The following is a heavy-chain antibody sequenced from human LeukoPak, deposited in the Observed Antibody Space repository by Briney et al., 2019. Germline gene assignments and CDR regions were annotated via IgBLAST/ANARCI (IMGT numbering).Heavy chain of an antibody. Sequence: PGGSLRLSCASSGFTVSTDHMSWVRQAPGKGLEWVAVSYSDDNGYYTESVKGRFIISRDDSKNALYLQMNSLRAEGTAIYYCARVWELFFDHWGQGTLVTVSS. D-gene: IGHD1-26*01. CDR3: ARVWELFFDH. V-gene: IGHV3-53*01. J-gene: IGHJ4*02. CDR2: SYSDDNG. CDR1: GFTVSTDH.